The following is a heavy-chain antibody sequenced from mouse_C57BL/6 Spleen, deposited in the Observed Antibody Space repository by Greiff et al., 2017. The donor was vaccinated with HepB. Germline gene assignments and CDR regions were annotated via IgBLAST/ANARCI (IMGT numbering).Heavy chain of an antibody. Sequence: QVQLQQSGPELVKPGASVKISCKASGYAFSSSWMNWVKQRPGKGLEWIGRIYPGDGDTNYNGKFKGKATLTADKSSSTAYMQLSSLTSEDSAVYFGARGGRDFDYWGQGTTLTVSS. CDR3: ARGGRDFDY. V-gene: IGHV1-82*01. J-gene: IGHJ2*01. D-gene: IGHD3-3*01. CDR1: GYAFSSSW. CDR2: IYPGDGDT.